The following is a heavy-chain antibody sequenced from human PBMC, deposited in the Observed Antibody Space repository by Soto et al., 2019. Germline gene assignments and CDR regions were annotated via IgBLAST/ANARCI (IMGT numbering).Heavy chain of an antibody. CDR3: ARVGYCGSSTSCYLLFDP. V-gene: IGHV4-31*03. CDR2: IYYSGST. Sequence: SETLSLTCTVSGGSISSGGYYWSWIRQHPGKGLEWIGYIYYSGSTYYNPSLKSRVTISVDTSKNQFSLKLSSVTAADTAVYYCARVGYCGSSTSCYLLFDPWGQGTLVTVSS. CDR1: GGSISSGGYY. J-gene: IGHJ5*02. D-gene: IGHD2-2*01.